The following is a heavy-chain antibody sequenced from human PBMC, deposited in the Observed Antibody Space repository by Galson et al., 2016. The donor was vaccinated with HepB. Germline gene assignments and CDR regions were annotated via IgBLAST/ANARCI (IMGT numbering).Heavy chain of an antibody. CDR2: VSIDGRHK. V-gene: IGHV3-30*04. Sequence: SLRLSCAASGFTFSSYAMHWVRQAPGKGLQWVAVVSIDGRHKHYADSVKGRFTMSRDNSKNTLYLQMDSLRHEDTAVYYCATERGHWGQGTLVTVSS. J-gene: IGHJ4*02. CDR3: ATERGH. CDR1: GFTFSSYA.